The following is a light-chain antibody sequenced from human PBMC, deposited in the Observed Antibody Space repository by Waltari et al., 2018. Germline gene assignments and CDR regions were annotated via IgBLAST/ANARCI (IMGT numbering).Light chain of an antibody. J-gene: IGKJ1*01. CDR3: QQSYNSPRT. CDR1: QSIGSH. Sequence: DILMTQSPSSMSASVGDTVTITCRASQSIGSHLNWYQQKSGKVPKVLIYGASTLQSGVPSRFSGSGSGTDFTLTISSLQPDDFATYYCQQSYNSPRTFGQGTKVDIK. V-gene: IGKV1-39*01. CDR2: GAS.